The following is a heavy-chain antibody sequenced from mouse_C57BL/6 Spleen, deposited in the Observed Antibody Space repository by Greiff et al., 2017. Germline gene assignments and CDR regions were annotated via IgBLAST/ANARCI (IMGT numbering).Heavy chain of an antibody. Sequence: QVQLQQSGAELARPGASVKLSCKASGYTFTSYGISWVKQRTGQGLEWIGEIYPRSGNTYYNEKFKGKDTLTADKSSSTAYMELRSLTSEDSAVYFCARVTTVVAKSYYAMDYWCQGTSVTVSS. J-gene: IGHJ4*01. CDR1: GYTFTSYG. CDR2: IYPRSGNT. V-gene: IGHV1-81*01. D-gene: IGHD1-1*01. CDR3: ARVTTVVAKSYYAMDY.